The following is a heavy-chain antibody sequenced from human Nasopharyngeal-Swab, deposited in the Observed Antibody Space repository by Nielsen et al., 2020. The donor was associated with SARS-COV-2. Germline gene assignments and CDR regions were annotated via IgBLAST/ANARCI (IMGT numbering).Heavy chain of an antibody. CDR3: ARADYYDSSGYCEYYYYMDV. CDR1: GGTFSSYA. V-gene: IGHV1-69*13. J-gene: IGHJ6*03. Sequence: SVKVSCKASGGTFSSYAISWVRQAPGQGLEWMGGIIPIFGTANYAQKFQGRVTITADESTSTACMELSSLRSEDTAVYYCARADYYDSSGYCEYYYYMDVWGKGTTVTVSS. CDR2: IIPIFGTA. D-gene: IGHD3-22*01.